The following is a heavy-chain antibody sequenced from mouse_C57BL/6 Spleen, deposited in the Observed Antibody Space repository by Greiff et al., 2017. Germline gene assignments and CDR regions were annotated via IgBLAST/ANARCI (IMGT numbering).Heavy chain of an antibody. CDR1: GFTFSDYY. D-gene: IGHD2-3*01. J-gene: IGHJ4*01. CDR3: ARDDDGYYGGAMDY. V-gene: IGHV5-16*01. Sequence: DVHLVESEGGLVQPGSSMKLSCTASGFTFSDYYMAWVRQVPEKGLEWVANINYDGSSTYYLDSLKSRFIISRDNAKNILYLQMSSLKSEDTATXYCARDDDGYYGGAMDYWGQGTSVTVSS. CDR2: INYDGSST.